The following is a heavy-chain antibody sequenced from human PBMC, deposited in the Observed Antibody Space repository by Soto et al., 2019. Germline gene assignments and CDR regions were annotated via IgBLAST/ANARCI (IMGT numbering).Heavy chain of an antibody. D-gene: IGHD3-16*01. V-gene: IGHV4-34*01. CDR2: INHSGST. Sequence: QVQLQQWGAGLLKPSETLSLTCAVYGGSFSGYYWSWIRQPPGKGLEWIGEINHSGSTNYNPSLMSRVTITIDTSKNQCSLKLSSVTAADTAVYYCARGQFGTGGYYFDYWGQGTLVTVSS. CDR3: ARGQFGTGGYYFDY. CDR1: GGSFSGYY. J-gene: IGHJ4*02.